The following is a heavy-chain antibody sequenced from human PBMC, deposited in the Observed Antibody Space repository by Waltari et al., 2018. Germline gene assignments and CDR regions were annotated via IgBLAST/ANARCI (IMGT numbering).Heavy chain of an antibody. V-gene: IGHV1-8*02. Sequence: QVQLVQSGAEVKKPGASVRVSCTASGYTFATYDINWVRQAPGQGLEYMGWMNPNSGNPGYAQKFPGRLTFTGDTSISTAYMELSSLTSEDTAVYYCASEPFYARWGQGTLVTVSS. CDR3: ASEPFYAR. D-gene: IGHD2-2*01. J-gene: IGHJ4*02. CDR1: GYTFATYD. CDR2: MNPNSGNP.